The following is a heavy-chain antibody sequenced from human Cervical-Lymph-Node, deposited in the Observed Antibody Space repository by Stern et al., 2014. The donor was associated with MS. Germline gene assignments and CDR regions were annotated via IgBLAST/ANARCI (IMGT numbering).Heavy chain of an antibody. CDR2: IAISGERT. D-gene: IGHD6-19*01. CDR1: GFTFSDYA. V-gene: IGHV3-23*04. CDR3: AREGKDDGGWYLFDL. J-gene: IGHJ2*01. Sequence: EDQLVESGGGLVQPGGSLRLSCAASGFTFSDYAMSWVRQAPGKGLEWVSRIAISGERTDYANSVKGRFTISRDDSKNALYLQMNNLRVEDTAVYHCAREGKDDGGWYLFDLWGRGTLVSVSS.